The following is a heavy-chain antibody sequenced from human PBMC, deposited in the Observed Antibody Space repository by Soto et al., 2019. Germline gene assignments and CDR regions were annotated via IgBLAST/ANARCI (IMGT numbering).Heavy chain of an antibody. CDR1: GFTFSAYW. CDR3: ARELYSSSSVFDY. J-gene: IGHJ4*02. V-gene: IGHV3-7*03. Sequence: PGGSLRLSCAASGFTFSAYWMSWVRQAPGKGLEWVANIKQDGSEKYYVDSVKGRFIISRDNPKNSVYLQMNSLRAEDTAVYYCARELYSSSSVFDYWGQGTLVTVSS. CDR2: IKQDGSEK. D-gene: IGHD6-6*01.